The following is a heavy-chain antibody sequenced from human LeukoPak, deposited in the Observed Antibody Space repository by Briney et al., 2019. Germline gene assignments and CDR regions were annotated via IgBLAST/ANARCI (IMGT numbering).Heavy chain of an antibody. CDR1: GGSISSGGYY. J-gene: IGHJ3*02. CDR2: IYYSGAS. V-gene: IGHV4-39*01. CDR3: ARQDEISGAFDI. Sequence: TSSETLSLTCTVSGGSISSGGYYWGWIRQSPGKGLEWIGSIYYSGASNYNPSLKSRVTILVDTSKEVFSLKLSSVTAADTAVYYCARQDEISGAFDIWGQGTMVTVSS. D-gene: IGHD1-26*01.